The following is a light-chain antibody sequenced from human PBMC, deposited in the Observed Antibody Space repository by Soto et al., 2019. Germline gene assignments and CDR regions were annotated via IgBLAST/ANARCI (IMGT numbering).Light chain of an antibody. V-gene: IGLV1-44*01. CDR1: ASNIGSKT. CDR2: RNF. CDR3: AAWDDSLDAYV. J-gene: IGLJ1*01. Sequence: QSVLTQPPSASGTPGQMVSISCSGSASNIGSKTVDWYQQLPGTAPQLLIHRNFQRPSGVPARFSASTSGTSASLAITALQSEDEADYYCAAWDDSLDAYVFGTGTKVTVL.